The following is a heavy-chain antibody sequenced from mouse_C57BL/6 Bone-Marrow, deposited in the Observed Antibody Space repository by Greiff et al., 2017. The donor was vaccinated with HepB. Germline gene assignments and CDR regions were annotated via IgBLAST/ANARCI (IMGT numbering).Heavy chain of an antibody. V-gene: IGHV6-3*01. CDR1: GFTFSNYW. J-gene: IGHJ2*01. CDR2: IRLKSDNYAT. D-gene: IGHD1-1*01. CDR3: TGRGRYYGDFDY. Sequence: EVKVEESGGGLVQPGGSMKLSCVASGFTFSNYWMNWVRQSPEKGLEWVAQIRLKSDNYATHYAESVKGRFTISRDDSKSSVYLQMNNLRAEDTGIYYCTGRGRYYGDFDYWGQGTTLTVSS.